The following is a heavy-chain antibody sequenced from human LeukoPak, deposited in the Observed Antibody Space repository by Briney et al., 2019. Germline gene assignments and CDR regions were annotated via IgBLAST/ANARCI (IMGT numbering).Heavy chain of an antibody. D-gene: IGHD3-10*01. Sequence: WGSLRLSCAASGFTVSTNYMSWVRQAPGKGLEWVSVIYTDGRTYYTDSVKGRFTISRDNSKNTLYLQMNSLRAEDTAVYYCARDSGRFDVFDIWGQGTMVTVSS. CDR1: GFTVSTNY. CDR2: IYTDGRT. V-gene: IGHV3-53*01. CDR3: ARDSGRFDVFDI. J-gene: IGHJ3*02.